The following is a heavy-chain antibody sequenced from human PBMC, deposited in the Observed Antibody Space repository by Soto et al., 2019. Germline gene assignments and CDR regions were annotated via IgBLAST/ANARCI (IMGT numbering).Heavy chain of an antibody. J-gene: IGHJ6*02. D-gene: IGHD5-18*01. Sequence: GGSLRLSCAASGFTFSSYGMHWVRQAPGKGLEWVAVIWYDGSNKYYADSVKGRFTISRDNSKNTLYLQMNSLRAEDTAVYYCARGLRGYSYGYLYYYYGMDVWGQGTTVTVSS. CDR1: GFTFSSYG. CDR3: ARGLRGYSYGYLYYYYGMDV. V-gene: IGHV3-33*01. CDR2: IWYDGSNK.